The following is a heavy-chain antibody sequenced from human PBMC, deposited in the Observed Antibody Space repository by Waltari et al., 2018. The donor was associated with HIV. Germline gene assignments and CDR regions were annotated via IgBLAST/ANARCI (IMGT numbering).Heavy chain of an antibody. J-gene: IGHJ4*02. D-gene: IGHD6-19*01. Sequence: EVQLVESGGGLVHPGGSLRLSCAASGFTFSNAWMNWVRQAPGKGPEWVGGIESKTAGGTADYAAPVKGRLTISRDDSKATRYLQMYSLKAEDTAVCYCQWYNSGWNWGRGTLVTVSS. CDR3: QWYNSGWN. V-gene: IGHV3-15*04. CDR2: IESKTAGGTA. CDR1: GFTFSNAW.